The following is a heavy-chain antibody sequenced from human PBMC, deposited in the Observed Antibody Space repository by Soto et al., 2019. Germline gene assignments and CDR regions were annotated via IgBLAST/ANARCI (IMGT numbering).Heavy chain of an antibody. D-gene: IGHD2-21*01. J-gene: IGHJ6*02. CDR3: AVLAGLVVSDGFGLAV. Sequence: QVHLVESGGGVVQPGRSLRLSCVGSGFSFSDYAMHWVRQAPGKGLEWVAFISYDGDKKFFADSVKGRFNISRDNAKNTLSMHMRSLRPEDTAVFHCAVLAGLVVSDGFGLAVCGQGTTVTVSS. CDR1: GFSFSDYA. V-gene: IGHV3-30-3*01. CDR2: ISYDGDKK.